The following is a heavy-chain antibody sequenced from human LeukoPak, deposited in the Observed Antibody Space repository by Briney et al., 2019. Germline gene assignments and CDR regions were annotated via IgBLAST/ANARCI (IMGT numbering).Heavy chain of an antibody. J-gene: IGHJ6*03. D-gene: IGHD3-10*01. CDR3: ARDPPMVRGVNDPYYYYYYYMDV. Sequence: PGGSLRLSCAASGFTFNSYSMNWVRQAPGKGLEWVSSISSSSSYIYYADSVKGRFTISRDNAKNSLYLQMNSLRAEDTAVYYCARDPPMVRGVNDPYYYYYYYMDVWGKGTTVTVSS. CDR1: GFTFNSYS. V-gene: IGHV3-21*01. CDR2: ISSSSSYI.